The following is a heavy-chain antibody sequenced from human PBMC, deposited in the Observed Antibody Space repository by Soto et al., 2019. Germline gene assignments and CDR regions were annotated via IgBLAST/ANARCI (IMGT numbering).Heavy chain of an antibody. J-gene: IGHJ6*02. Sequence: QVQLVQSAGEVKEPGASLKVACKASGYSFSTYGISWERQAPGQGLEWMGWISTSNGNTNYAQKFHGRVSMTTDTSKITAYMEVRSLRSDDTAFYFCARDRSFALLEWSPSDSYGMDVWGQGTSVTVSS. CDR3: ARDRSFALLEWSPSDSYGMDV. D-gene: IGHD3-3*01. V-gene: IGHV1-18*01. CDR2: ISTSNGNT. CDR1: GYSFSTYG.